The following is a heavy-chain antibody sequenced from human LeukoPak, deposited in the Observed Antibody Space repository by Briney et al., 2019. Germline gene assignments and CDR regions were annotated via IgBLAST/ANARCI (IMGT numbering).Heavy chain of an antibody. CDR2: IYSGGST. CDR3: ARDLGSSSWNDAFDI. V-gene: IGHV3-53*01. CDR1: GFTASSNY. D-gene: IGHD6-13*01. Sequence: GGSLRLSCAASGFTASSNYMSWVRQAPGKGLEWVSVIYSGGSTYYADSVKGRFTISRDNSKNTLYLQMNSLRAEDTAVYYCARDLGSSSWNDAFDIWGQGTMVTVSS. J-gene: IGHJ3*02.